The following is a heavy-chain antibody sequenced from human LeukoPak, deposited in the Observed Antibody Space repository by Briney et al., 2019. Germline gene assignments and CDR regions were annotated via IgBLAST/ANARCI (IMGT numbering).Heavy chain of an antibody. Sequence: GRSLRLSCAASGFTFSGYAMHWVRQAPGKGLEWVAVISYDGSNKHYADSVKGRFTISRDSSKNTLYLQMNSLRAEDTAVYYCARGDTMIRGVIIWSLDYWGQGTLVTVSS. V-gene: IGHV3-30-3*01. CDR2: ISYDGSNK. CDR1: GFTFSGYA. D-gene: IGHD3-10*01. J-gene: IGHJ4*02. CDR3: ARGDTMIRGVIIWSLDY.